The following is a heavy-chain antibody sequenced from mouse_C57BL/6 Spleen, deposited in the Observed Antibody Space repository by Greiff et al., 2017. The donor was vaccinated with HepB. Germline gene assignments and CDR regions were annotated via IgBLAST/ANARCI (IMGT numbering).Heavy chain of an antibody. J-gene: IGHJ3*01. Sequence: QVQLQQPGAELVRPGTSVKLSCKASGYTFTSYWMHWVKQRPGQGLEWIGVIDPSDSYTNYNQKFKGKATLTVDTSSSTAYMQLSSLTSEDSAVYYWASGNPWFAYWGQGTLVTVSA. CDR3: ASGNPWFAY. D-gene: IGHD4-1*01. CDR2: IDPSDSYT. V-gene: IGHV1-59*01. CDR1: GYTFTSYW.